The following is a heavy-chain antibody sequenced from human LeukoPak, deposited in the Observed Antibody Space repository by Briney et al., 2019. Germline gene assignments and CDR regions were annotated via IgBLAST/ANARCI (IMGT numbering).Heavy chain of an antibody. J-gene: IGHJ6*03. D-gene: IGHD6-13*01. CDR2: INPNSGGT. CDR3: ARDGAREGYSSSWLYSGSYSEDIHYYYYYMDV. CDR1: RYTFTGYY. V-gene: IGHV1-2*02. Sequence: GASVKVSCKASRYTFTGYYMHWVRQAPGQGLEWMGWINPNSGGTNYAQKFQGRVTMTRDTSISTAYMELSRLRSDDTAVYYCARDGAREGYSSSWLYSGSYSEDIHYYYYYMDVWGKGTTVTVSS.